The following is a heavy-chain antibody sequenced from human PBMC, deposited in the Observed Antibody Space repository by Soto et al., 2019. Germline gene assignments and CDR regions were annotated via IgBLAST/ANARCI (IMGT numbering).Heavy chain of an antibody. J-gene: IGHJ6*02. CDR2: IRSRANNFAT. CDR1: GFIFSGSA. D-gene: IGHD2-2*02. CDR3: ARGQGAAIGDYYYHGMDV. Sequence: GGSLRLSCAASGFIFSGSAIHWVRQASGKGLEWVGRIRSRANNFATSSAASVKGRFTFSRDDSKNTTYLQMNTLKPEDTAVYYCARGQGAAIGDYYYHGMDVWGQGTTVTVSS. V-gene: IGHV3-73*01.